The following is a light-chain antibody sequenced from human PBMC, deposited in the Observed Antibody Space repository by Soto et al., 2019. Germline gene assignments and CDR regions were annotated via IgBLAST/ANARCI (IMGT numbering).Light chain of an antibody. J-gene: IGLJ3*02. CDR3: SSYTASRTVV. CDR1: SRDVGSYDY. CDR2: DVN. V-gene: IGLV2-14*03. Sequence: QSALTQPASVSGSPGQSITISCTGTSRDVGSYDYVSWYQQYPGKAPKLMIYDVNHRPSGVSNRFSGSKSGDTASLTISGLQADDEADYYCSSYTASRTVVFGGGTKLTVL.